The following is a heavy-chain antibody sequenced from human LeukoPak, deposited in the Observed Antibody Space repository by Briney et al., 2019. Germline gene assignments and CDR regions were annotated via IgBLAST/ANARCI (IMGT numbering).Heavy chain of an antibody. D-gene: IGHD3-10*01. CDR1: GFTFSNNW. CDR3: AKDRFYYGSGTSGYFDY. Sequence: PGGSLRLSCAASGFTFSNNWMHWVRQAPGKGLVWVSRINSDGRTTTYADSVKGRFTISRDNSKNTLSLQMNSLRAEDTAVYYCAKDRFYYGSGTSGYFDYWGPGTPVTVSS. V-gene: IGHV3-74*01. CDR2: INSDGRTT. J-gene: IGHJ4*02.